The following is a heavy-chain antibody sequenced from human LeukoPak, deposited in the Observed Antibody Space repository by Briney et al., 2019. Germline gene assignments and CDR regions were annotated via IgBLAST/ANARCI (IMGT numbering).Heavy chain of an antibody. D-gene: IGHD6-13*01. Sequence: ASVKVSCKASGYTFTGYYMHWVRQAPGQGLEWMGWINPNSGGTNYAQKFQGRVTMTRDTSISTAYMELSRLRSDDTAVYYCARDVAAAGDYYYYGMDVWGKGTTVTVSS. J-gene: IGHJ6*04. CDR3: ARDVAAAGDYYYYGMDV. V-gene: IGHV1-2*02. CDR2: INPNSGGT. CDR1: GYTFTGYY.